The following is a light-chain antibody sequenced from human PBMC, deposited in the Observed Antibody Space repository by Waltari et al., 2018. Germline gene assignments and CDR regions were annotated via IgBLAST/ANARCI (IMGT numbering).Light chain of an antibody. CDR1: QGISKF. CDR3: QQYKTFPLT. Sequence: DIQMTQSPSSLAASVGDRVTITCRASQGISKFLAWFRQKPGKAPESLIYGVSSLQSGVPSRFSGSGSGTGFTLTISSLQPEDFASYYCQQYKTFPLTFGGGTKVEIK. V-gene: IGKV1-16*01. J-gene: IGKJ4*01. CDR2: GVS.